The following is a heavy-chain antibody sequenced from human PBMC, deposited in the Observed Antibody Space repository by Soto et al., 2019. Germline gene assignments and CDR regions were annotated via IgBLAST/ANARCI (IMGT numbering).Heavy chain of an antibody. D-gene: IGHD4-4*01. J-gene: IGHJ4*02. CDR1: GFIFTSVG. V-gene: IGHV3-30*03. CDR3: ATDFLEMATVAPAGY. Sequence: QVQLVESGGGVVQPGTSLKLSCATSGFIFTSVGMHWLRQAPGKGLEWVAVISYDGIDENYADSVKGRFAISRDKSKRTVDLHMNTLRVEEKAVYYCATDFLEMATVAPAGYWAQGILVTIAT. CDR2: ISYDGIDE.